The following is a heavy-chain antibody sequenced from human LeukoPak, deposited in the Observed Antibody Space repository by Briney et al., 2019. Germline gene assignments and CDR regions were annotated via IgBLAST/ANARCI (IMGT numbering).Heavy chain of an antibody. CDR2: INHSGST. D-gene: IGHD2-15*01. J-gene: IGHJ5*02. CDR3: ARHVRGYCSGGSCYSASWFDP. V-gene: IGHV4-34*01. Sequence: PSETLSLTCAVYGGSFSGYYWSWIRQPPGEGLEWIGEINHSGSTNYNPSLKSRVTISVDTSKNQFSLKLSSVTAADTAVYYCARHVRGYCSGGSCYSASWFDPWGQGTLVTVSS. CDR1: GGSFSGYY.